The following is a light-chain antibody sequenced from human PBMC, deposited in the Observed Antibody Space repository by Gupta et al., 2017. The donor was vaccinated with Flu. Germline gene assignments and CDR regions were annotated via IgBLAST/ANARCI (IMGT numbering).Light chain of an antibody. Sequence: ELTQSPGTLSLSPGDRATLSCRASQSVSSSYLAWYQQKPGQAPRLLIYGASSRATGIPARFSGSGSGTDFTLTISRLEPEDFAVYYCHQYDSSPPDSFGQGTXLEIK. CDR2: GAS. CDR3: HQYDSSPPDS. V-gene: IGKV3-20*01. CDR1: QSVSSSY. J-gene: IGKJ2*03.